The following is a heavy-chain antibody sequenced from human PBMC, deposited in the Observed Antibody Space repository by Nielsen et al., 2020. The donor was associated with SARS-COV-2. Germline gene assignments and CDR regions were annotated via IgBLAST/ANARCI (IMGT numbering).Heavy chain of an antibody. V-gene: IGHV2-70*01. D-gene: IGHD4-17*01. CDR1: GGSISSSSYY. J-gene: IGHJ4*02. CDR3: ARVRGGVATVTTGFDY. Sequence: TLSLTCTVSGGSISSSSYYWGWIRQPPGKALEWLALIDWDDDKYYSTSLKTRLTISKDTSKNQVVLTMTNMDPVDTATYYCARVRGGVATVTTGFDYWGQGILVTVSS. CDR2: IDWDDDK.